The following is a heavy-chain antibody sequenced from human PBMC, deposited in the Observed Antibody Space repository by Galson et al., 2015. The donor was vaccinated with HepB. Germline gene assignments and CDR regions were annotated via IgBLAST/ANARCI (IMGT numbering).Heavy chain of an antibody. D-gene: IGHD4-17*01. V-gene: IGHV3-21*01. CDR3: ARDPGDYYGMDV. CDR2: ITSRSSYM. J-gene: IGHJ6*02. Sequence: SLRLSCAASGFTFSSYNMNWVRQAPGKGLEWVSSITSRSSYMYYADSVKGRFTITRDNAKNSVYLQINSLRAKDTAVYYCARDPGDYYGMDVWGQGTTVTVSS. CDR1: GFTFSSYN.